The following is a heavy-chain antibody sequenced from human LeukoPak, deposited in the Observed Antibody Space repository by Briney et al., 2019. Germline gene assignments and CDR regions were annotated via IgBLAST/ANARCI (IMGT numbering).Heavy chain of an antibody. D-gene: IGHD1-26*01. CDR2: IYYSGST. CDR1: GGSISSYY. J-gene: IGHJ6*02. CDR3: ARGQGANYYYYGMDV. V-gene: IGHV4-59*01. Sequence: SETLSLTCTVSGGSISSYYWSWIRQPPGKGLEWIGYIYYSGSTNYNPSLKSRVTISVDTSKNQFSLKLSSVTAADTAAYYCARGQGANYYYYGMDVWGQGTTVTVSS.